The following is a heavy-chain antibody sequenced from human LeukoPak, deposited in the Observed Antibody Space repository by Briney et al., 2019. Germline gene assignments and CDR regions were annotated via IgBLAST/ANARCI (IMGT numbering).Heavy chain of an antibody. CDR2: IYYSGST. V-gene: IGHV4-59*01. CDR1: GGSISSYY. CDR3: ARVTRLGAFDI. J-gene: IGHJ3*02. D-gene: IGHD7-27*01. Sequence: SETLSLTCTVSGGSISSYYWSWIRQPPGKGLEWIGYIYYSGSTNYNPSLKSRATISVDTSKNQFSLKLSSVTAADTAVYYCARVTRLGAFDIWGQGTMVTVSS.